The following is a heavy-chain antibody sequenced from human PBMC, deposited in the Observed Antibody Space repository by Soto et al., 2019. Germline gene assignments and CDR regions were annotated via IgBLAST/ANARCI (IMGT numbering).Heavy chain of an antibody. CDR1: GGSISSSNW. Sequence: KTSETLSLTCAVSGGSISSSNWWSWVRQPPGEGLEWIGEIYHSGSTNYNPSLKSRVTISVDKSKNQFSLKLSSVTAADTAVYYCARVRAAAGKMARLADYWGQGTLVTVSS. J-gene: IGHJ4*02. CDR3: ARVRAAAGKMARLADY. D-gene: IGHD6-13*01. CDR2: IYHSGST. V-gene: IGHV4-4*02.